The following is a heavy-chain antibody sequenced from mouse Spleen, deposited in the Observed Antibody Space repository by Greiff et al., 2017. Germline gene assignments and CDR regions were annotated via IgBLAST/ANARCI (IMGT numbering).Heavy chain of an antibody. J-gene: IGHJ1*01. CDR3: ARCYGNYEYFDV. Sequence: EVQLQQSGPELVKPGASVKISCKASGYTFTDYYMNWVKQSHGKSLEWIGDINPNNGGTSYNQKFKGKATLTVDKSSSTAYMELRSLTSEDSAVYYCARCYGNYEYFDVWGAGTTVTVSS. CDR2: INPNNGGT. CDR1: GYTFTDYY. D-gene: IGHD2-1*01. V-gene: IGHV1-26*01.